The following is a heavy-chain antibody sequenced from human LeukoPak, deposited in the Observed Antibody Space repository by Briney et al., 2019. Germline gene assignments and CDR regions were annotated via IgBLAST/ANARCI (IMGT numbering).Heavy chain of an antibody. CDR2: INPNSGGT. CDR1: GYTFTGYY. CDR3: ARDRGCSATTCYTGGDWFDP. J-gene: IGHJ5*02. V-gene: IGHV1-2*02. Sequence: GASVKVSCKASGYTFTGYYMHWVRQAPGQGLEWMGWINPNSGGTNYAQKFLGRVTMTRDTSISTAYVELSRLRSDDTAVYFCARDRGCSATTCYTGGDWFDPWGQGTLVTVSS. D-gene: IGHD2-2*02.